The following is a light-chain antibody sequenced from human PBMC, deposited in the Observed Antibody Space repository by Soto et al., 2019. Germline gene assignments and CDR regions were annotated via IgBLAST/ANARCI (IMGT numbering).Light chain of an antibody. CDR2: DAA. Sequence: IRMTQSPSSLSASTRDRVTIACRASQNINTYLNWYQQKPGKAPKLLMFDAASLQSGVPSRFSGSGSGTDFTLTISSLQPEDFATYYCQQSYSTPRTFGQGTKVDIK. V-gene: IGKV1-39*01. CDR1: QNINTY. J-gene: IGKJ1*01. CDR3: QQSYSTPRT.